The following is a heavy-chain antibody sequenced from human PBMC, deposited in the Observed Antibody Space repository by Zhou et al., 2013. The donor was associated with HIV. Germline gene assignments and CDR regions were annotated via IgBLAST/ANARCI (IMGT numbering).Heavy chain of an antibody. CDR1: GYTLTGFG. D-gene: IGHD6-25*01. CDR2: ISSYRGHT. CDR3: ARALSARWIGGGFFYMDV. Sequence: QVQLVQSESEVKKPGASVKVSCKASGYTLTGFGISWVRQAPGQGLEWMGWISSYRGHTNYAQKVQGRVSVTTDTSTNTAYMELRSLKSDDTAVYFCARALSARWIGGGFFYMDVWGQGTTVTVS. J-gene: IGHJ6*03. V-gene: IGHV1-18*01.